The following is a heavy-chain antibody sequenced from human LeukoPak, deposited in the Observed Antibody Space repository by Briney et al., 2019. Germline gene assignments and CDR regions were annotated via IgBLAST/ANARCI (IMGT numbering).Heavy chain of an antibody. Sequence: SETLSLTCTVSGYSISSGYYWGWIRQPPGKGLEWIGSIYHSGSTYYNPSLKSRVTISVDTSKNQFSLKLSSVTAADTAVYYCARGRRLRKANYYHYMDVWGKGTTVTVSS. V-gene: IGHV4-38-2*02. D-gene: IGHD1-14*01. CDR2: IYHSGST. CDR1: GYSISSGYY. J-gene: IGHJ6*03. CDR3: ARGRRLRKANYYHYMDV.